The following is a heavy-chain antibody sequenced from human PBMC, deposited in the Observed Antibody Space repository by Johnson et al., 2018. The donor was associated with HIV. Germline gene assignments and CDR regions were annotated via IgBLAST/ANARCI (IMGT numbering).Heavy chain of an antibody. CDR3: AKGMGLSIGELSDAFHF. CDR2: ISYDGSSK. CDR1: EFTFSNYA. D-gene: IGHD3-10*01. V-gene: IGHV3-30-3*01. J-gene: IGHJ3*01. Sequence: QMLLVESGGGVVQPGRSLRHSCAASEFTFSNYAMHWVRQAPGKGLEWVAVISYDGSSKYYADSVTGRFTISRDNSKNTLNLQMNSLRPEDTAVYYCAKGMGLSIGELSDAFHFWGLGTVVTVSS.